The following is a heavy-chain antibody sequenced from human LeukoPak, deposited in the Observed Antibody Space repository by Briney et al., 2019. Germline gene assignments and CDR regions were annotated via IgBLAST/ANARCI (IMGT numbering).Heavy chain of an antibody. D-gene: IGHD6-19*01. Sequence: ASVKVSCKASGYTFTSYYMHWVRQAPGQGLEWMGVINTSGGSTSYAQKFRGRVTMTRDTSTSTVYMELSSLRSEDTAVYYCARGGVSSGWYGSYFDYWGQGTLVTVSS. J-gene: IGHJ4*02. CDR1: GYTFTSYY. CDR3: ARGGVSSGWYGSYFDY. CDR2: INTSGGST. V-gene: IGHV1-46*01.